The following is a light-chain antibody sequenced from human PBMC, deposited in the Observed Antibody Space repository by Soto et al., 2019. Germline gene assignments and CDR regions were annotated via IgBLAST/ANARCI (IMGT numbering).Light chain of an antibody. CDR1: QYVSSGA. CDR3: QQYGSSPET. CDR2: ASS. J-gene: IGKJ1*01. Sequence: EIVLTQSPGTLSLSPGERATLSCRASQYVSSGALAWCQQKPGQAPRLLIYASSSRATGVPDRFSGSGSGTDFTLTISRLEPEDFAVYYCQQYGSSPETFGQGTKVEIK. V-gene: IGKV3-20*01.